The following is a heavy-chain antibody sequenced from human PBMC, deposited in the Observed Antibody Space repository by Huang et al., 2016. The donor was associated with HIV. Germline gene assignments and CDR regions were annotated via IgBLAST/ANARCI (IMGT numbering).Heavy chain of an antibody. D-gene: IGHD3-10*01. CDR3: ARGFNYYASDNLGVYYFDS. Sequence: QVQLKQWGAGLLKPSETLSLTCAVYGGAFRGSPWTWIRQFPEKGLEWIGDINHNGKIIYNPALSARVTISTDTSKKHFSLHLTSVTAADTALYYCARGFNYYASDNLGVYYFDSWGLGTLVTVSP. J-gene: IGHJ4*02. CDR1: GGAFRGSP. V-gene: IGHV4-34*02. CDR2: INHNGKI.